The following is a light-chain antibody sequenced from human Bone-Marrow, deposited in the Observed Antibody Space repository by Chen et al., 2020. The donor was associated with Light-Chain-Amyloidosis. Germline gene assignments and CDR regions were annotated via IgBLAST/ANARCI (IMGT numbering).Light chain of an antibody. CDR3: QQYYRTPYT. CDR2: WAS. CDR1: ESLLYRSNNKTY. V-gene: IGKV4-1*01. Sequence: DIVMTQSPDSLAVSLGEGATINCKSSESLLYRSNNKTYLGWYQQKPGQSPKLLMYWASTRSSGVPDRFSGSESGTDFTLTISSLQAEDVAVYYCQQYYRTPYTFGQGTKLEIQ. J-gene: IGKJ2*01.